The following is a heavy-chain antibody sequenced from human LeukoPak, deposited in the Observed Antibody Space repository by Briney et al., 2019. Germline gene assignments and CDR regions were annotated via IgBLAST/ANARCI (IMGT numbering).Heavy chain of an antibody. J-gene: IGHJ5*01. V-gene: IGHV4-59*01. Sequence: SETLSLTCTVSGGSISGYYWSWIRQPPGKGVEWIGFIHYTGSTDYNPSLKSRVAISMDTSNNQLALRLTSVTAADTAVYYCARKGEHYYDSGKLWPAWFDSWGQGTLVTVSS. CDR3: ARKGEHYYDSGKLWPAWFDS. CDR1: GGSISGYY. D-gene: IGHD3-10*01. CDR2: IHYTGST.